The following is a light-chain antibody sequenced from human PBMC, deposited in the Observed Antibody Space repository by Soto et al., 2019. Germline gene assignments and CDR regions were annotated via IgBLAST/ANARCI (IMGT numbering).Light chain of an antibody. J-gene: IGLJ1*01. V-gene: IGLV2-14*01. CDR1: SGDVGGYNS. Sequence: QSALAQPASVSGSPGLSIAISCTGTSGDVGGYNSVSWYQQHPGKAPKLMIYDVSNRPSGVSNRFSGSKSGNTASLTISGLQAEDEGDYYCSSYTTGGSYVFGTGTKVTVL. CDR3: SSYTTGGSYV. CDR2: DVS.